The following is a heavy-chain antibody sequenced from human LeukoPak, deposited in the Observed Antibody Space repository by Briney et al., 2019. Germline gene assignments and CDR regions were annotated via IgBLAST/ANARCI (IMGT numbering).Heavy chain of an antibody. D-gene: IGHD4-11*01. CDR2: IYYSGST. CDR1: GGSISSYY. Sequence: SETLSLTCTVSGGSISSYYWSWIRQPPGKGLEWIGYIYYSGSTNYNPSLKSRVTISVDRSKNQFSLKLSSVTAADTAVYYCARLGRGDYSNWFDPWGQGTLVTVSS. V-gene: IGHV4-59*12. CDR3: ARLGRGDYSNWFDP. J-gene: IGHJ5*02.